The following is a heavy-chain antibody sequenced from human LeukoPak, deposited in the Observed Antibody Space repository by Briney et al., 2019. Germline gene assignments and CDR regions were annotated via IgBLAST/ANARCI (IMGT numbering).Heavy chain of an antibody. V-gene: IGHV3-23*01. D-gene: IGHD3-22*01. Sequence: PGGSLRLSCAASGFTFSSYAMSWVRQAPGKGLEWVSAISGSGGSTYYADSVKGRFTISRDNSKNTLYLQMNSLRAEDTAVYYWAKDFDDKADSYHSSGYYHPGDDIWGQGIIVTVSS. CDR3: AKDFDDKADSYHSSGYYHPGDDI. CDR2: ISGSGGST. CDR1: GFTFSSYA. J-gene: IGHJ3*02.